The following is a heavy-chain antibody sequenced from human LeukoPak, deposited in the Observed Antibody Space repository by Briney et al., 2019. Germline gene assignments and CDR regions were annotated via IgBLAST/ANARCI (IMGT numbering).Heavy chain of an antibody. D-gene: IGHD2-8*01. CDR2: ISSSSDYI. CDR3: AKDRCSNGVGCYYYYMDV. Sequence: GSLRLSCAASGFTFFSYTMNWVRQAPGKGLEWVSSISSSSDYIYYADSVKGRFSISRDSSKNILYLQMNSLRAEDTAVYYCAKDRCSNGVGCYYYYMDVWGKGTTVTISS. CDR1: GFTFFSYT. V-gene: IGHV3-21*01. J-gene: IGHJ6*03.